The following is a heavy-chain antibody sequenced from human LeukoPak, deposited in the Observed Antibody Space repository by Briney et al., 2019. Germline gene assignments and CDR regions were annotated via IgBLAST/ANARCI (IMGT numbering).Heavy chain of an antibody. J-gene: IGHJ3*02. V-gene: IGHV1-18*01. CDR3: ARDYGDYFFTVPRNDAFDI. CDR1: GYTFTSYG. CDR2: ISAYNGNT. Sequence: ASVKVSCKASGYTFTSYGISWVRQAPGQGLEWMGWISAYNGNTNYAQKLQGRVTMTTDTSTSTAYMELRSLRSDDTAVYYCARDYGDYFFTVPRNDAFDIWGQGTMVTVSS. D-gene: IGHD4-17*01.